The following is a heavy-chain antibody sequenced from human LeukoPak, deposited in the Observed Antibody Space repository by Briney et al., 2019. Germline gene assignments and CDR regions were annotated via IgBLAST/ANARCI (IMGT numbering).Heavy chain of an antibody. CDR2: ISYDGSNK. J-gene: IGHJ4*02. CDR1: GFTFSSYG. D-gene: IGHD3-10*01. CDR3: ARVLTLVGSGSYRDY. Sequence: PGGSLRLSCAASGFTFSSYGMHWVRQAPGKGLEWVAVISYDGSNKYYADSVKGRFTISRDNSKNTLYLQMNSLRAEDTAVYYCARVLTLVGSGSYRDYWGQGTLVTVPS. V-gene: IGHV3-30*03.